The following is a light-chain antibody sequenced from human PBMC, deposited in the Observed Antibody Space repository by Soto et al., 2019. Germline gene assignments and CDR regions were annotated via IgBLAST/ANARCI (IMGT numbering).Light chain of an antibody. CDR2: GAS. Sequence: EIVLTQSPGTLSLSPGDRATLSCRASQSLSSTFLAWFQQKPGQAPRLLIYGASSRASGSADRFTGSGSGTDFTLTISRLEPEDFAVYFCQQSDNSPRTFGQGTKVEI. CDR1: QSLSSTF. CDR3: QQSDNSPRT. V-gene: IGKV3-20*01. J-gene: IGKJ1*01.